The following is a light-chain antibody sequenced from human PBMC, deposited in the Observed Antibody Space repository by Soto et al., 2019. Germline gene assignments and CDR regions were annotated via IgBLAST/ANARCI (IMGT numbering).Light chain of an antibody. CDR2: SNN. Sequence: QSVLTQPPSASGTPGQRVTISCSGSSSNIGSNVVNWYQQLPGTAPKLLIYSNNQRPSGVPERFSGSKSGTSASLAISGLQSEDETDYYCASWDDSLSAVLFGGGTKVTVL. CDR3: ASWDDSLSAVL. CDR1: SSNIGSNV. V-gene: IGLV1-44*01. J-gene: IGLJ2*01.